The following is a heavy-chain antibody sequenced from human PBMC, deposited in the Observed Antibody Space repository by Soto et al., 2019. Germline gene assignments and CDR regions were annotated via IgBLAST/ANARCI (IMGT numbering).Heavy chain of an antibody. CDR3: ARGSNPDYYYYPMDV. D-gene: IGHD2-2*01. CDR1: GGTFSTYS. J-gene: IGHJ6*02. Sequence: ASVKVSCKASGGTFSTYSINWVRQAPGQGLEWTGGIIPIFGTTNYAQKFRGRVTIIADESTSTAYMELSSLRSEDTALYYFARGSNPDYYYYPMDVWGHGTTVTVSS. V-gene: IGHV1-69*13. CDR2: IIPIFGTT.